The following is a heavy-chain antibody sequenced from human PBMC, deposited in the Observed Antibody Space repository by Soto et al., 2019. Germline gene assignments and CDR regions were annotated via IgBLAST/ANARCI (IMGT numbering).Heavy chain of an antibody. J-gene: IGHJ4*02. CDR2: IYYSGST. Sequence: QVQLQESGPGLVKPSQTLSLTCTVSGGSISSGDYYWSWIRQPPGKGLEWIGYIYYSGSTYYNPSLSRRVTISVDTSKNQFSLELSSVTAADTAVYYCARVGGIVGATTHDYWGQGTLVTVSS. CDR3: ARVGGIVGATTHDY. D-gene: IGHD1-26*01. V-gene: IGHV4-30-4*01. CDR1: GGSISSGDYY.